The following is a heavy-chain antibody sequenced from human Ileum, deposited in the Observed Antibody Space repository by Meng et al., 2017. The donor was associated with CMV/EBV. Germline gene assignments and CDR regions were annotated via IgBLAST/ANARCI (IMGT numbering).Heavy chain of an antibody. J-gene: IGHJ4*02. D-gene: IGHD3-10*01. Sequence: FSCSTSGVGVGWYRKPRGRALEGLALIYWADDKPDSPSLKSRLSINKDTSKNQVVLTMTIMHPVDTATDYCAHSHHQFYGSGSYYFDYWGQGTLVTVSS. CDR3: AHSHHQFYGSGSYYFDY. V-gene: IGHV2-5*02. CDR1: FSCSTSGVG. CDR2: IYWADDK.